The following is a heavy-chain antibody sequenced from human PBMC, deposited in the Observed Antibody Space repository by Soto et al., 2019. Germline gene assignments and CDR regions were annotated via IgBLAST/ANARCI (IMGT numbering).Heavy chain of an antibody. V-gene: IGHV3-30-3*01. CDR2: ISYDGSNK. J-gene: IGHJ4*02. CDR3: AKGDRGWELPTGFDY. Sequence: PGGSLRLSCAASGFTFSSYAMHWVRQAPGKGLEWVAVISYDGSNKYYADSVKGRFTISRDNSKNTLYLQMNSLRAEDTAVYYCAKGDRGWELPTGFDYWGQGTLVTVLL. CDR1: GFTFSSYA. D-gene: IGHD1-26*01.